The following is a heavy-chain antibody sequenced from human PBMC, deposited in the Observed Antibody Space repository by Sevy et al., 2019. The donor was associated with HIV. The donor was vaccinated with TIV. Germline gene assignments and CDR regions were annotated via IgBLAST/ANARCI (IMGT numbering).Heavy chain of an antibody. CDR1: GGSLSNYG. J-gene: IGHJ4*02. Sequence: ASVKVSCEASGGSLSNYGMNWVRQAPGQGLEWTGGIIPRVGLTNYAQRFQDRVTITADESTSTVYIEVRRLTSEDTGVYYCASVRPCGGDCYYFDSWGQGTLVTVSS. CDR2: IIPRVGLT. V-gene: IGHV1-69*10. CDR3: ASVRPCGGDCYYFDS. D-gene: IGHD2-21*01.